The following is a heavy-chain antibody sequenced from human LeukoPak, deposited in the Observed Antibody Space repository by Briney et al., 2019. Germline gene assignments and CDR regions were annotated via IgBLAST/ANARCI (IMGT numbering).Heavy chain of an antibody. CDR2: IIPILGIA. CDR3: ARGLYDSSGGY. J-gene: IGHJ4*02. Sequence: SVKVSCKASGGTFSSYAISWVRQAPGQGLEWMGRIIPILGIANYAQKLQGRVTMTTDTSTSTAYMELGSLRSDDTAVYYCARGLYDSSGGYWGQGTLVTVSS. V-gene: IGHV1-69*04. CDR1: GGTFSSYA. D-gene: IGHD3-22*01.